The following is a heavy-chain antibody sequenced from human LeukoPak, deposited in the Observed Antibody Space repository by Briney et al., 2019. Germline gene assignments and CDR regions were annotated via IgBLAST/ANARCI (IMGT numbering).Heavy chain of an antibody. D-gene: IGHD2-2*02. CDR3: AARYCGSSSCYRFDD. V-gene: IGHV3-23*01. Sequence: GSLRLSCAASGFTFSSYAMSWVRQALGKGLEWVSSITSSGGNTYYADSVQGRFTISRDNSKNTLYLQMNSLRAEDTAVYYCAARYCGSSSCYRFDDWGQGTLITVSS. J-gene: IGHJ4*02. CDR2: ITSSGGNT. CDR1: GFTFSSYA.